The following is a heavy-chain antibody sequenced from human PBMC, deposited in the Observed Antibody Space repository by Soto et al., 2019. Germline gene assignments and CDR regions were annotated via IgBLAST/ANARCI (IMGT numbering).Heavy chain of an antibody. J-gene: IGHJ4*02. D-gene: IGHD3-10*01. CDR2: AYHSGST. Sequence: QLQLQESGPGLVRPSGTLSLTCAVSGGFTSTNNWWSWVRQPPGKGLEWIGDAYHSGSTEYNPSLKSRVSISVDKSKNQISLKLPSATAAATAVYYCARSPPSSYYGGSGTFDHWGQGTLVTVSS. V-gene: IGHV4-4*02. CDR3: ARSPPSSYYGGSGTFDH. CDR1: GGFTSTNNW.